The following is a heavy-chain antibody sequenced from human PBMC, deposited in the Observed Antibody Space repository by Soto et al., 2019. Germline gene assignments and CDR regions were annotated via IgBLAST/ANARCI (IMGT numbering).Heavy chain of an antibody. J-gene: IGHJ6*02. CDR3: AGGGVRGVVTRTRDYYGMDV. CDR2: IYPGDSDT. Sequence: GESLKISCKGSGYNFTDYWIGWVRQMPGKGLESMGIIYPGDSDTRYSPSFQGQVTISADKSISTAYLQWSSLKASDTAMYYCAGGGVRGVVTRTRDYYGMDVWGQGTTVTVSS. V-gene: IGHV5-51*01. CDR1: GYNFTDYW. D-gene: IGHD3-10*01.